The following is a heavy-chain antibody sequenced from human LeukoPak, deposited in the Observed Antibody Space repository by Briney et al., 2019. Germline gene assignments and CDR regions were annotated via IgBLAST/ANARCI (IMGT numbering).Heavy chain of an antibody. J-gene: IGHJ4*02. Sequence: SETLSLTCTVSGGSISSSSYYWGWVRQPPGKGLEWIGSIYYSGSTYYNPSLKSRVTISVDTSKNQFSLKLSSATAADTAVYYCARVHSSSWFFDYWGQGTLVTVSS. V-gene: IGHV4-39*01. CDR3: ARVHSSSWFFDY. CDR2: IYYSGST. D-gene: IGHD6-13*01. CDR1: GGSISSSSYY.